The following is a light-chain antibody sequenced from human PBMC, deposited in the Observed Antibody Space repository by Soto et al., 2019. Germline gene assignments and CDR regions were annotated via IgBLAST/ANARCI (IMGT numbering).Light chain of an antibody. Sequence: EIGLTQSPGILSLSPGERATLPCWASQSVSSNLAWYQQKPGQAPRLLMYGASTRATGIPHRFSGSGSGTDFILTISRLEPEDFAVYYCQQYGSSPFTFGPGTKVEMK. J-gene: IGKJ3*01. V-gene: IGKV3-20*01. CDR1: QSVSSN. CDR3: QQYGSSPFT. CDR2: GAS.